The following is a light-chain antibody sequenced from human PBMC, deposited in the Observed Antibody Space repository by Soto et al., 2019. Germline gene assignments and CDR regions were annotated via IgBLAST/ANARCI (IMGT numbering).Light chain of an antibody. CDR2: WAS. Sequence: DIVMTQSPDSLAVSLGERATINCKSSQTVLYSSNNKIYLAWYQQKPGQPPKLLIYWASTRESGVPDRFSGSGSGTEFTLTISSLQAEDVAVYYCQQYYSTPYTFGQGTKLEIK. J-gene: IGKJ2*01. CDR1: QTVLYSSNNKIY. V-gene: IGKV4-1*01. CDR3: QQYYSTPYT.